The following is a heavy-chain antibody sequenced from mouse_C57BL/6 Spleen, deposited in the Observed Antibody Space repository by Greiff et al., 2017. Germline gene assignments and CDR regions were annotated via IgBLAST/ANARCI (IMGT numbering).Heavy chain of an antibody. Sequence: VQLQQPGAELVRPGSSVKLSCKASGYTFTSYWMDWVKQRPGQGLEWIGNIYPSDSETHYNQKFKDKATLTVDKSSSTAYMQLSSLTSEDSAVXDCARGVYDGLPFAYWGQGTLVTVSA. J-gene: IGHJ3*01. D-gene: IGHD2-3*01. CDR1: GYTFTSYW. V-gene: IGHV1-61*01. CDR3: ARGVYDGLPFAY. CDR2: IYPSDSET.